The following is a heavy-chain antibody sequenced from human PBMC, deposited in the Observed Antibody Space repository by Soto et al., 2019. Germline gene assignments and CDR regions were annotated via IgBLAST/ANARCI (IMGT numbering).Heavy chain of an antibody. V-gene: IGHV1-69*01. CDR3: AGTDIVVVPAAYYYYGMDV. CDR1: GGTFSSYA. CDR2: IIPIFGTA. J-gene: IGHJ6*02. Sequence: QVQLVQSGAEVKKPGSSVKVSCKASGGTFSSYAISWVRQAPGQGLEWMGGIIPIFGTANYAQKFQGRVTRTTDESTSTAYMGLSSLRSEDTAVYYCAGTDIVVVPAAYYYYGMDVWGQGTTVTVSS. D-gene: IGHD2-2*01.